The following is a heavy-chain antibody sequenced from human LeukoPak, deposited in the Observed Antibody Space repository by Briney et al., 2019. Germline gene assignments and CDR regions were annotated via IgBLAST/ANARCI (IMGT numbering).Heavy chain of an antibody. Sequence: ASVKVSCKASGYTFTSYYIHWVRQAPGQGPEWLGWINPSSSGTDYAQKFQGRVTMTRDTSTNTAYMELTSLRSDDTAVCYCARLGSLGVTLVWGGPSRTTIDYWGQGTLVTVSS. V-gene: IGHV1-2*02. J-gene: IGHJ4*02. CDR1: GYTFTSYY. CDR3: ARLGSLGVTLVWGGPSRTTIDY. CDR2: INPSSSGT. D-gene: IGHD3-16*01.